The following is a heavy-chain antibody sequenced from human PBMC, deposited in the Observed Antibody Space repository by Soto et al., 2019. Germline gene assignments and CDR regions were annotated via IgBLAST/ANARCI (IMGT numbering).Heavy chain of an antibody. D-gene: IGHD5-12*01. J-gene: IGHJ3*02. CDR2: INSGGSSI. Sequence: SLRLSCSASVFTCSSYEMDWFRQAPGKGLEWVAYINSGGSSIYYADSVKGRFTISRDNAKNSLYLQMNSLRAEDTAVYYCAKEKSVMYSGYDAFDIWGQGTMVTVSS. V-gene: IGHV3-48*03. CDR3: AKEKSVMYSGYDAFDI. CDR1: VFTCSSYE.